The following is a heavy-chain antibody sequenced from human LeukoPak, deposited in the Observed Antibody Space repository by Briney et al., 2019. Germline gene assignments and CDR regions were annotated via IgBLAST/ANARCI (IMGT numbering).Heavy chain of an antibody. J-gene: IGHJ4*02. CDR3: VRLVGVPPAVDN. Sequence: PSETLSLTCTVSGGSVSTIAYYWGWIRQPPGKGLEYLGYIYNGEATYYNPSLKSRLTIPVDTSKNQFSLGLTSVTAADTAVYYCVRLVGVPPAVDNWGQGTLVTVSS. D-gene: IGHD2-2*01. CDR2: IYNGEAT. CDR1: GGSVSTIAYY. V-gene: IGHV4-39*01.